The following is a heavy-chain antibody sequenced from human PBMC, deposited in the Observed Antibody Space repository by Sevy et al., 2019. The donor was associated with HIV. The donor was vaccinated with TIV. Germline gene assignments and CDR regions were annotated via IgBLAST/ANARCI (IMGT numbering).Heavy chain of an antibody. CDR3: AKDLLQLRTSGAFDI. CDR1: GFTFSSYA. Sequence: GGSLRLSCAASGFTFSSYAMSWVRQAPGKGLEWVSAISGSGGSTYYADSVKGRFTISRDNSKNTLYLEMNSLRAEDTAVYYCAKDLLQLRTSGAFDIWGQGTMVTVSS. J-gene: IGHJ3*02. V-gene: IGHV3-23*01. D-gene: IGHD1-1*01. CDR2: ISGSGGST.